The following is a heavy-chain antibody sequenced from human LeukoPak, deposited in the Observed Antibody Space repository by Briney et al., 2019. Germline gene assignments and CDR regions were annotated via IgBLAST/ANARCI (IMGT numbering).Heavy chain of an antibody. CDR3: ARKGTMVRGLRPTRHNWFDP. D-gene: IGHD3-10*01. Sequence: SETLSLTCAVYGGSFSGYYWSWIRQPPGKGLEWIGEVHHSGSTNYNPSLKSRVTISVDTSKNQFSLKLSSVTAADTAVYYCARKGTMVRGLRPTRHNWFDPWGQGTLVTVSS. CDR1: GGSFSGYY. J-gene: IGHJ5*02. V-gene: IGHV4-34*01. CDR2: VHHSGST.